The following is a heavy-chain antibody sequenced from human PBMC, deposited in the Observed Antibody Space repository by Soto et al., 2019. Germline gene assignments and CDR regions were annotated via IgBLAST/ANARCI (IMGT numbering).Heavy chain of an antibody. CDR3: ARVAASTDYGARNDY. CDR1: GFTFSSNY. D-gene: IGHD4-17*01. CDR2: IYSGGST. V-gene: IGHV3-66*01. Sequence: GGSLRLSCAASGFTFSSNYMSWVRQAPGKGLEWVSVIYSGGSTYYADSVKGRFTISRDNSKNTLYLQMNSLGAEDTAVYYCARVAASTDYGARNDYWGQGTLVTVSS. J-gene: IGHJ4*02.